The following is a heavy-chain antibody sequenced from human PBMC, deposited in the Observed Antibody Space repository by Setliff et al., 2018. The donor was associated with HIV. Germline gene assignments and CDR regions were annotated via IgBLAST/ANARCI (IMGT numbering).Heavy chain of an antibody. CDR3: ARALYGEYGGDLNWLDP. D-gene: IGHD4-17*01. CDR1: GGSIRSSNYY. CDR2: IYYTGST. V-gene: IGHV4-39*07. J-gene: IGHJ5*02. Sequence: SETLSLTCTVSGGSIRSSNYYWGWIRQPPGKGLEWIGHIYYTGSTYYNPSLKSRVTISVDTSKNQFSLQISGLKADDTAVYYCARALYGEYGGDLNWLDPWGQGTLVTVSS.